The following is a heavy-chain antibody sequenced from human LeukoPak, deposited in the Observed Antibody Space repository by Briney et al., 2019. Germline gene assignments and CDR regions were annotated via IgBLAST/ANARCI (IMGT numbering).Heavy chain of an antibody. J-gene: IGHJ4*02. D-gene: IGHD3-10*01. CDR1: GYSFTSYW. V-gene: IGHV5-51*01. CDR3: ARAYGSGNHYHGH. Sequence: GESLKISCKGSGYSFTSYWIGWVPQMPGQGLEWMGILYPGDSDTRYSLSFQGQVTISADKSIDTAYLQWSSLKASDTAMYYCARAYGSGNHYHGHWGQGTLVTVSS. CDR2: LYPGDSDT.